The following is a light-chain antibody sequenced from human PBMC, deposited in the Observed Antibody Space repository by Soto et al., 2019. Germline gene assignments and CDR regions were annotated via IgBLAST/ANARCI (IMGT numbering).Light chain of an antibody. Sequence: EIVMTQSPATLSVSPGERATLSCRASQSVSRNLAWYQQKPGQAPRLLIYGASTRATGIPARFSGSGSGTEFTLTISSLQSEDLAVYYCQQCNNWPLTFGGGTKVEIK. CDR1: QSVSRN. V-gene: IGKV3D-15*01. CDR3: QQCNNWPLT. J-gene: IGKJ4*01. CDR2: GAS.